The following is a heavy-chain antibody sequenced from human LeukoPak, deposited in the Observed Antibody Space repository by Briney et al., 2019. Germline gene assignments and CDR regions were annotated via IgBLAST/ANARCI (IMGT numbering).Heavy chain of an antibody. V-gene: IGHV3-74*01. CDR3: ARALITTDAFDI. Sequence: GGSLRLSCAASGFTFSSYWMPWVRHAPGKGLVWVSRINTDGSSTSYADSVKGRFTISRDNAKNTLYLQMNSLRAEDTAVYFCARALITTDAFDIWGQGTMVTVSS. CDR2: INTDGSST. J-gene: IGHJ3*02. CDR1: GFTFSSYW. D-gene: IGHD3-3*01.